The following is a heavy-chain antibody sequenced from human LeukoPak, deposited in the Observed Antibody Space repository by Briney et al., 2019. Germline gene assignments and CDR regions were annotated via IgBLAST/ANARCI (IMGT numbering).Heavy chain of an antibody. D-gene: IGHD6-13*01. CDR1: GGSMSRYY. Sequence: SETLSLTCTVSGGSMSRYYWSWIRQSPGKGLEWIGYIYYSGTTNYNPSLKSRVTISVDTSKNQFSLKLSSVTAADTAVYYCARGVYIAAAQYGYWGQGTLVTVSS. CDR3: ARGVYIAAAQYGY. V-gene: IGHV4-59*01. CDR2: IYYSGTT. J-gene: IGHJ4*02.